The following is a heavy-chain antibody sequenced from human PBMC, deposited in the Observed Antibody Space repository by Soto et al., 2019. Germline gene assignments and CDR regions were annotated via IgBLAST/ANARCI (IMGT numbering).Heavy chain of an antibody. J-gene: IGHJ4*02. CDR3: ARGQRRGGSSGWSL. Sequence: QVQLQQWGAGQLKPSETLSLTCAVHGESFSGYGGPFSGYYWSWIRQTPGKGLEWIGEINHRGGANYTPSLQSRVTISVDTSKNQFSLNLNSVTAADTAVYYCARGQRRGGSSGWSLWGQGTLVTVSS. CDR2: INHRGGA. D-gene: IGHD6-19*01. V-gene: IGHV4-34*02. CDR1: GGPFSGYY.